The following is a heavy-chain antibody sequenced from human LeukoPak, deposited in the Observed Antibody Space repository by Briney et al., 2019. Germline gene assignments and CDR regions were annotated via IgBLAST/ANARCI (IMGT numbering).Heavy chain of an antibody. CDR3: ARDYARYYYYYMDV. J-gene: IGHJ6*03. Sequence: PSETLSLTCTVSGGSISSHYWSWIRQLPGKGLEWIGYIYYSGSTNYNPSLKSRVTISVDTSKNQSSLKLSSVTAADTAVYYCARDYARYYYYYMDVWGKGTTVTVSS. V-gene: IGHV4-59*11. CDR2: IYYSGST. D-gene: IGHD3-16*01. CDR1: GGSISSHY.